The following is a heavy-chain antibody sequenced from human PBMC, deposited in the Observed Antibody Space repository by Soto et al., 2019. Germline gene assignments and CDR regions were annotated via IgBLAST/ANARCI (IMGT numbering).Heavy chain of an antibody. CDR1: GLTFSSYG. CDR2: IWYDGSNK. V-gene: IGHV3-33*01. D-gene: IGHD2-15*01. Sequence: GGSLRLSCAASGLTFSSYGMHWVRQAPGKGLEWVAVIWYDGSNKYYADSVKGRFTISRDNSKNTLYLQMNSLRAEDTAVYYCARHERLPYAVYYYYGMDVWGQGTTVTVSS. J-gene: IGHJ6*02. CDR3: ARHERLPYAVYYYYGMDV.